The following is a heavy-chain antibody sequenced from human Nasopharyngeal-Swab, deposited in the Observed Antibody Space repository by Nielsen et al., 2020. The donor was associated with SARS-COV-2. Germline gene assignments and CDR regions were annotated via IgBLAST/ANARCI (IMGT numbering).Heavy chain of an antibody. Sequence: ASVKVSCKASGYTFTGYYMHWVRQAPGQGLEWMGWINPNSGGTNYAQKFQGRVTMTRDTSISTAYMELRSLRSDDTAVYYCARLRYGDYPDYYYYGMDVWGQGTTVTVSS. CDR3: ARLRYGDYPDYYYYGMDV. CDR1: GYTFTGYY. CDR2: INPNSGGT. J-gene: IGHJ6*02. D-gene: IGHD4-17*01. V-gene: IGHV1-2*02.